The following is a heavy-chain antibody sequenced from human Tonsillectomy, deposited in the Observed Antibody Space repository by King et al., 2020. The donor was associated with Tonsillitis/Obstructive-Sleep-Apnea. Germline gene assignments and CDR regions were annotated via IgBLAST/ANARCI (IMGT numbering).Heavy chain of an antibody. D-gene: IGHD5-18*01. V-gene: IGHV3-33*01. CDR2: IWYDGSNK. Sequence: VQLVESGGGVVQPGRSLRLSCAASGFTFSSYGMHWVRQAPGKGLEWVAVIWYDGSNKYYADSVKGRFTISRDNSKNTLYLQMNSLRAEDTAVYYCARAWEENSFVGYWGQGTLVTVSS. J-gene: IGHJ4*02. CDR3: ARAWEENSFVGY. CDR1: GFTFSSYG.